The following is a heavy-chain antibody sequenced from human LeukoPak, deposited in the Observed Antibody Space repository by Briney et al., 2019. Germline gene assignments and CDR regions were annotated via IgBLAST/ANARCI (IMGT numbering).Heavy chain of an antibody. CDR2: ISSTSSHT. V-gene: IGHV3-11*05. Sequence: GGSLRLSCAASGFTFSDSYMSWIRQAAGKGLEWVSYISSTSSHTNYADSVKGRFTISRDNAKKSLYLQMNSLRAEDTAVYYCARGSARWFDPWGQGTLVTVSS. J-gene: IGHJ5*02. CDR1: GFTFSDSY. CDR3: ARGSARWFDP.